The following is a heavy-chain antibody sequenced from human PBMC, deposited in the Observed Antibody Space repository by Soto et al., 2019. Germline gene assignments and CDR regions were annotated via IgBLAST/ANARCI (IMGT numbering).Heavy chain of an antibody. CDR2: ISYDGSNK. D-gene: IGHD3-10*01. V-gene: IGHV3-30-3*01. J-gene: IGHJ5*02. Sequence: GGSLRLSCAASGFTFNSCAMHWVRQAPGKGLEWVALISYDGSNKYYADSVKGRFTISRDNFKNTLYLQVNSLRAEDTAVYYCARSRDYYGSGSYRWFDPWGQGTLVTVSS. CDR1: GFTFNSCA. CDR3: ARSRDYYGSGSYRWFDP.